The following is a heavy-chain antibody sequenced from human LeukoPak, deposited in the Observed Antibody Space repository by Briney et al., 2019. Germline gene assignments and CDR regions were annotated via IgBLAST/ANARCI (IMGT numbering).Heavy chain of an antibody. CDR3: AKERLLVPPFVFDY. J-gene: IGHJ4*02. CDR1: GFTYSSYA. CDR2: ISGSGGST. V-gene: IGHV3-23*01. D-gene: IGHD3-22*01. Sequence: GGSLRLXSAASGFTYSSYAMSWVRQAPGKGLESVSAISGSGGSTYYADSVKGRFTISRDNSKNTLYLQMNSLRAEDTAVYYCAKERLLVPPFVFDYWGQGTLVTVSS.